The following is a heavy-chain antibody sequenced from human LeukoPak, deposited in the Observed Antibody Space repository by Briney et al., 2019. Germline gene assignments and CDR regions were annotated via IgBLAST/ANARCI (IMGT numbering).Heavy chain of an antibody. Sequence: GASVKVSCKASGYTFTSYVINWVRQATGQGLEWMGWMNPNSGNTGYAQKFQGRVTITRNTSISTAYMELSSLRSEDTAVYYCARVPFSSSRMNWFDPWGQGTLVTVSS. CDR3: ARVPFSSSRMNWFDP. J-gene: IGHJ5*02. V-gene: IGHV1-8*03. CDR2: MNPNSGNT. CDR1: GYTFTSYV. D-gene: IGHD6-6*01.